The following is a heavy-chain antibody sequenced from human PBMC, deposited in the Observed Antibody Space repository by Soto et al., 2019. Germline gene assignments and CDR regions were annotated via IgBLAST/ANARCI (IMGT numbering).Heavy chain of an antibody. Sequence: EVLLLESGGGLVQPGGSLRLSCAASGFTLSSYWMYWVRQAPGKGLVWVSHINTDGTTTYYADSVKGRFTISRDNAKNTLYLQMSSLRAEDTAVYYCARVGRTCWYEFQHWGQGTLVTVSS. CDR3: ARVGRTCWYEFQH. D-gene: IGHD6-13*01. J-gene: IGHJ1*01. CDR1: GFTLSSYW. CDR2: INTDGTTT. V-gene: IGHV3-74*01.